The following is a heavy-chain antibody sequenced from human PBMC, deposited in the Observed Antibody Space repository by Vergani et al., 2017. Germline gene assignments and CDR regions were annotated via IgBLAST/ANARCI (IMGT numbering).Heavy chain of an antibody. Sequence: QVQLVQSGAEVKKPGSSVKVSCKASGGTFSSYTISWVRQAPGQGLEWMGWINPNSGGTNYAQKFQGWVTMTRDTSISTAYMELSRLRSDDTAVYYCARGNLGYCSSTSCYGGGYYYMDVWGKGTTVTVSS. J-gene: IGHJ6*03. CDR3: ARGNLGYCSSTSCYGGGYYYMDV. CDR1: GGTFSSYT. CDR2: INPNSGGT. V-gene: IGHV1-2*04. D-gene: IGHD2-2*01.